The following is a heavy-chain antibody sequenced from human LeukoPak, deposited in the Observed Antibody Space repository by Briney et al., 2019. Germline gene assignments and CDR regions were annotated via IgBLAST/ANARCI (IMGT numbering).Heavy chain of an antibody. CDR1: GYSFSNYW. CDR3: AIPPGYCGNDCSFDH. CDR2: IYPGDYET. D-gene: IGHD2-21*02. J-gene: IGHJ4*02. V-gene: IGHV5-51*01. Sequence: GESLKISCEGSGYSFSNYWIGWVRQMPGKGLEWLGIIYPGDYETRYSPSFQGLVTISVDKSISTAYLQWSSLKASDTAMYYCAIPPGYCGNDCSFDHWGQGTLVTVSS.